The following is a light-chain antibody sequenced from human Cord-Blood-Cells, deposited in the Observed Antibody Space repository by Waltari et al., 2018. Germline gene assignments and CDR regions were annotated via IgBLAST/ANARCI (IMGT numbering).Light chain of an antibody. CDR1: SSHIGAGYD. Sequence: QSVLTQPPSVSGAPGQRVTLSCTGSSSHIGAGYDVQWSQQLPGTAPKLLIYGNSNRPSGVPDRFSGSKSGTSASLAITGLQAEDEADYYCQSYDSSLSGWVFGGGTKLTVL. V-gene: IGLV1-40*01. J-gene: IGLJ3*02. CDR2: GNS. CDR3: QSYDSSLSGWV.